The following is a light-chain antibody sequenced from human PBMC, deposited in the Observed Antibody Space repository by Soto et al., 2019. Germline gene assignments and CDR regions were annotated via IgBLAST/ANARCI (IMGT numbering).Light chain of an antibody. J-gene: IGKJ1*01. V-gene: IGKV4-1*01. Sequence: DGGMTQSPETLAASVGEMATMRVKSSHGPLYSLDNKSYLAWYQQKPGQPPKXXIYWASTRASGVPDRFSGSGYGTDFNLTINSLQAEDVAVYYCQQYLHTPRTFGQGTKVDIK. CDR2: WAS. CDR1: HGPLYSLDNKSY. CDR3: QQYLHTPRT.